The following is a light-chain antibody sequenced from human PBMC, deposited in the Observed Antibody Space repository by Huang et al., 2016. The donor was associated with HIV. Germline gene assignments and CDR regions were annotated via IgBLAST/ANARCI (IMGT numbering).Light chain of an antibody. CDR1: QRLLYNSDNKNY. J-gene: IGKJ4*01. V-gene: IGKV4-1*01. Sequence: DIVLTQSPDSLAVSLGERATINCKSSQRLLYNSDNKNYLAWYQQRPGHPPKLLIYWASTRESGVPDRFSGSGSGTDFTLTISSLQAEDVAVYFCQQYYSSRLLTFGGGTKVEIK. CDR3: QQYYSSRLLT. CDR2: WAS.